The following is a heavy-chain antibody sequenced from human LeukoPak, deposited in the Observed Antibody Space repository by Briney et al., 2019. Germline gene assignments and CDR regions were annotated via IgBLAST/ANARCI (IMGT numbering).Heavy chain of an antibody. CDR2: ISYDGSNK. CDR3: ARDVNSGSYQGILDY. J-gene: IGHJ4*02. CDR1: GFTFSSYA. D-gene: IGHD1-26*01. Sequence: GGSLRLSCAASGFTFSSYAMHWVRQAPGKGLEWVAVISYDGSNKYYADSVKGRFTISRDNSKNTLYLQMNSLRAEDTAVYYCARDVNSGSYQGILDYWGQGTLVTVSS. V-gene: IGHV3-30*01.